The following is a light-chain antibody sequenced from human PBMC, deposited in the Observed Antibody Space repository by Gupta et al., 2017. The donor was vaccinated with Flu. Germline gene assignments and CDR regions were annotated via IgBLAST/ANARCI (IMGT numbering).Light chain of an antibody. CDR2: AAS. CDR3: QQSYSTST. Sequence: DIQMTQSPSSLSASVGDRVTTTCRASQSISSYLNWYQQKPGKAPKLLIYAASSLQSGVPSRFSGSGSGTDFTLTISSLQPEDFATYYCQQSYSTSTFGPGTKVDIK. J-gene: IGKJ3*01. V-gene: IGKV1-39*01. CDR1: QSISSY.